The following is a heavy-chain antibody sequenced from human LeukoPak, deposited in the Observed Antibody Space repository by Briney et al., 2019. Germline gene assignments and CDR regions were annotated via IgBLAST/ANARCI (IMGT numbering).Heavy chain of an antibody. CDR1: GGTFSSYA. D-gene: IGHD2-21*01. V-gene: IGHV1-69*04. CDR3: ARAGDGPLGYFDY. J-gene: IGHJ4*02. CDR2: IIPILTKA. Sequence: EASVEVSCKASGGTFSSYAITWVRQAPGQGLEWMGRIIPILTKANYAQKFQGRVTITADKSTSTAYMELSSLGSEDTAVYYCARAGDGPLGYFDYWGQGTLVTVSS.